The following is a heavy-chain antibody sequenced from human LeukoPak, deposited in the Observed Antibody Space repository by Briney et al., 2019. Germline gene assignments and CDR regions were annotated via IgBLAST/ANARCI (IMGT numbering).Heavy chain of an antibody. CDR2: ISYDGSNK. Sequence: GGSLRLSCAASGFTFSSYGMHWVRQAPGKGLEWVAVISYDGSNKYYADSVKGRFTISRDNSKNTLYLQMNSLRAEDTAVYYCAKNLLRGYYYMDVWGKGTTVTISS. CDR3: AKNLLRGYYYMDV. V-gene: IGHV3-30*18. CDR1: GFTFSSYG. J-gene: IGHJ6*03.